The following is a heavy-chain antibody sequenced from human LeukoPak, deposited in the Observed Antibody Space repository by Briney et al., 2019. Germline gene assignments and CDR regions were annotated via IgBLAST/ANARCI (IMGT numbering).Heavy chain of an antibody. Sequence: PSQTLSLTCTVSGGSISSGGYYWSWIRQHPGKGLEWIGYIYYSGSTYYNPSLKSRVTISVDTSKNQFSLKLSSVTAADTAVYYCARGYCSSTSCYDRIPYNWFDPWGQGTLVTVSS. J-gene: IGHJ5*02. CDR3: ARGYCSSTSCYDRIPYNWFDP. CDR2: IYYSGST. D-gene: IGHD2-2*01. V-gene: IGHV4-31*03. CDR1: GGSISSGGYY.